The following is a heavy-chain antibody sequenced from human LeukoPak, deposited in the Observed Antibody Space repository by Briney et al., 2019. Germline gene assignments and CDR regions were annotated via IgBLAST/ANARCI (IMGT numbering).Heavy chain of an antibody. CDR2: INHSGGT. CDR3: ARVRVDYYYTMDV. CDR1: GGFFSGYY. Sequence: SETLSLTCAVYGGFFSGYYWSWIRQPPGKGLEWIGEINHSGGTNYNPSLKSRVTISLDTSKNQFSLQLSSVTAADTAVYYCARVRVDYYYTMDVWGQGTTVTVSS. V-gene: IGHV4-34*01. D-gene: IGHD2-2*01. J-gene: IGHJ6*02.